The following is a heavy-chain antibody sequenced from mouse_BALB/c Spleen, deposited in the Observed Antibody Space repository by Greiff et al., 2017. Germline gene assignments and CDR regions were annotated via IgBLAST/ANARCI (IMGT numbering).Heavy chain of an antibody. CDR2: ISSGSSTI. D-gene: IGHD2-14*01. CDR1: GFTFSSFG. J-gene: IGHJ2*01. Sequence: EVKLQESGGGLVQPGGSRKLSCAASGFTFSSFGMHWVRQAPEKGLEWVAYISSGSSTIYYADTVKGRFTISRDNPKNTLFLQMTSLRSEDTAMYYCAREAYYRYFDYWGQGTTLTVSS. CDR3: AREAYYRYFDY. V-gene: IGHV5-17*02.